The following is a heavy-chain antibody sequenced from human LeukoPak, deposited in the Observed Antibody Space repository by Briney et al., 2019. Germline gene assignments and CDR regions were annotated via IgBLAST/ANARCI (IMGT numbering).Heavy chain of an antibody. J-gene: IGHJ4*02. CDR3: AKLDYDSSGSYTAYFDY. CDR2: ISGSGGST. CDR1: GFTFSSYA. V-gene: IGHV3-23*01. Sequence: AGGSLRLSCAASGFTFSSYAMSWVRQAPGKGLEWVSAISGSGGSTYYADSVKGRFTISRDNSKNTLYLQMNSLRAEDTAVYYCAKLDYDSSGSYTAYFDYWGQGTLVTVSS. D-gene: IGHD3-22*01.